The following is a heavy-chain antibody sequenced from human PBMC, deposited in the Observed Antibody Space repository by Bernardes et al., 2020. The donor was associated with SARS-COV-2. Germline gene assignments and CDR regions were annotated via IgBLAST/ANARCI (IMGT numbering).Heavy chain of an antibody. J-gene: IGHJ6*02. CDR1: GFTFSSYA. D-gene: IGHD3-3*01. Sequence: GGSLRLSCEASGFTFSSYAMSWVRQAPGKGLEWVSAISGSGGSTYYADSVKGRFTISRDNSKNTLYLQMNGLRAEDTAVYYCAKDFWSGYSDDQSYYYYYGMDVWGQGTTVTVSS. CDR3: AKDFWSGYSDDQSYYYYYGMDV. V-gene: IGHV3-23*01. CDR2: ISGSGGST.